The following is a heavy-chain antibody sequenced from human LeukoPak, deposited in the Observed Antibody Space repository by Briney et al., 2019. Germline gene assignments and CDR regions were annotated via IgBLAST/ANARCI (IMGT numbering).Heavy chain of an antibody. D-gene: IGHD5-12*01. CDR3: ARGDSGYDDWFDP. Sequence: KPSETLSLTCTASGGSISSYYWSWIRQPPGKGLEWIGYIYYSGSTNYNPSLKSRVTISVDTSKNQFSLKLSSVTAADTAVYYCARGDSGYDDWFDPWGQGTLVTVSS. V-gene: IGHV4-59*08. CDR1: GGSISSYY. J-gene: IGHJ5*02. CDR2: IYYSGST.